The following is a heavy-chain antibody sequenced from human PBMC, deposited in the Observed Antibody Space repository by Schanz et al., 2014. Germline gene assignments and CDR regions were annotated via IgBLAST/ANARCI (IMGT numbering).Heavy chain of an antibody. V-gene: IGHV3-21*02. Sequence: EVLLVESGGGLVTPGESLRLSCAASGFTFSSYSMNWVRQAPGKGLEWVSSVSHGGTYIYYADSVRGRFTISRDNAKNSLFLQMHSLRADDTAVYYCAKDHFGHYDSSGCSDCYYYGMDVWGQGTTVTVSS. J-gene: IGHJ6*02. CDR1: GFTFSSYS. CDR3: AKDHFGHYDSSGCSDCYYYGMDV. D-gene: IGHD3-22*01. CDR2: VSHGGTYI.